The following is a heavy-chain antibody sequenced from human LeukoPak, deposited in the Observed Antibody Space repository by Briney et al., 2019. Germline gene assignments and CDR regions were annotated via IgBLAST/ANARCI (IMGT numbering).Heavy chain of an antibody. V-gene: IGHV4-34*01. Sequence: PSETLSLTCSVSSGSITTYYWTWVRRPPGKGLEWIGQIFHTGSTNYNPSLKSRVTISVDTSKNQFSLKLSSVTAADTAVYYCARGEFYSFLDPWGQGTLVTVSS. CDR1: SGSITTYY. J-gene: IGHJ5*02. CDR3: ARGEFYSFLDP. D-gene: IGHD4-11*01. CDR2: IFHTGST.